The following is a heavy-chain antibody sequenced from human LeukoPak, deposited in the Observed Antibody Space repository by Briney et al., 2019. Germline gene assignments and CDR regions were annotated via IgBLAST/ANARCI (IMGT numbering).Heavy chain of an antibody. Sequence: GGSLRLSCAASGFTFSSYWMSWVRQAPGKGLKWVANIKQDGSEKYYVDSVKGRFTISRDNAKNSLYLQMNSLRAEDTAVYYCAREQDNSGWPFDYWGQGTLVTVSS. J-gene: IGHJ4*02. CDR1: GFTFSSYW. V-gene: IGHV3-7*01. CDR3: AREQDNSGWPFDY. D-gene: IGHD6-19*01. CDR2: IKQDGSEK.